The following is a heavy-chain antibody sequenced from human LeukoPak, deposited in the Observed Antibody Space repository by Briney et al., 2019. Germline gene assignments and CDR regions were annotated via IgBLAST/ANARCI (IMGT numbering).Heavy chain of an antibody. CDR1: GGSVSSRN. CDR3: ARDLGSGEYDY. V-gene: IGHV4-59*02. D-gene: IGHD3-10*01. CDR2: IYYSGST. Sequence: PWETLSLICTVSGGSVSSRNWSWLRQPPGRGLEWIGDIYYSGSTSYNPSLKSRVTISVDTSKNQVSLKLTSVTAADTAVYYCARDLGSGEYDYWGQGTPVTVSS. J-gene: IGHJ4*02.